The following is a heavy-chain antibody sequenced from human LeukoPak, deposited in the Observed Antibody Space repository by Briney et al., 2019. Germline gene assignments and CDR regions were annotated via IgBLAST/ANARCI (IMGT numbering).Heavy chain of an antibody. CDR3: ARFAAGWNEYYFDY. Sequence: SETLSLTCTVSGGSISSSSYYWGWIRQPPGKGLEWIGSIYYSGSTYYNPSLMSRVTISVDTSKNQFSLKLSSVTAADTAVYYCARFAAGWNEYYFDYWGQGTLVTVSS. CDR1: GGSISSSSYY. CDR2: IYYSGST. J-gene: IGHJ4*02. D-gene: IGHD1-1*01. V-gene: IGHV4-39*01.